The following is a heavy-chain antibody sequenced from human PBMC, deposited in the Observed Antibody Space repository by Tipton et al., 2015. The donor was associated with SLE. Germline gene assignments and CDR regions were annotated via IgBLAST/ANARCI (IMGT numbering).Heavy chain of an antibody. CDR1: GGSIGSGAYS. V-gene: IGHV4-30-2*01. D-gene: IGHD6-19*01. Sequence: TLSLTCTVSGGSIGSGAYSWSWIRQPPGKGLEWIGYIYHSESTSYNPSLMSRVTISVDRSKNQFSLKLSSVTAADTAVYYCAMRGSGWYYYYYMDVWGKGTTVTVSS. J-gene: IGHJ6*03. CDR3: AMRGSGWYYYYYMDV. CDR2: IYHSEST.